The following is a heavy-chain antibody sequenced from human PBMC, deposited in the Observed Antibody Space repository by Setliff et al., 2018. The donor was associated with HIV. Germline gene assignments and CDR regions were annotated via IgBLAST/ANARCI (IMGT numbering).Heavy chain of an antibody. V-gene: IGHV1-69*13. Sequence: SVKVSCKASGGTFSSYAISWVRQAPGQGLEWMGGIIPIFGTSNYPQKFQGRVTITADESTSTAYMELSSLRSGDTAVYYCAREGVSLWFGELPSSYYMDVWGKGTTVTVSS. J-gene: IGHJ6*03. CDR1: GGTFSSYA. CDR2: IIPIFGTS. D-gene: IGHD3-10*01. CDR3: AREGVSLWFGELPSSYYMDV.